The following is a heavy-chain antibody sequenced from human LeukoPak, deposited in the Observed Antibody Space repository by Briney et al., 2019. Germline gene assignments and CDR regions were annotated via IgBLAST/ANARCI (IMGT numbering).Heavy chain of an antibody. CDR2: MNPNSGNT. D-gene: IGHD3-22*01. Sequence: ASVKVSCKASGYTFSSYDINWVRQATGQGLEWMGWMNPNSGNTGYAQKFQGGVTITRNTSISTAYMELSSLRSEDTAVHYCARAVLDYYDSSGYLSAYYFDYWGQGTLVTVSS. CDR3: ARAVLDYYDSSGYLSAYYFDY. J-gene: IGHJ4*02. V-gene: IGHV1-8*03. CDR1: GYTFSSYD.